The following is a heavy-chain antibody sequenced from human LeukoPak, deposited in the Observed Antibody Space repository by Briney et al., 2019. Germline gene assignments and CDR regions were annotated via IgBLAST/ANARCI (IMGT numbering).Heavy chain of an antibody. J-gene: IGHJ4*02. Sequence: PSETLSLTCSVSGGSIRSTTYYWGWIRQPPGKGLEWIGSIYYSGSTNYNPSLKSRVTISVDTSKNQFSLKLSSVTAADTAVYYCARVPTMVRGGYPSNFDYWGQGTLVTVSS. D-gene: IGHD3-10*01. CDR3: ARVPTMVRGGYPSNFDY. CDR2: IYYSGST. CDR1: GGSIRSTTYY. V-gene: IGHV4-39*07.